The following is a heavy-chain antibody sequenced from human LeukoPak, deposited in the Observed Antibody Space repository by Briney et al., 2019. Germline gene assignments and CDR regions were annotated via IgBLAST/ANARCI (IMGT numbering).Heavy chain of an antibody. CDR2: IGRSDTYI. CDR1: GFTFSNYN. Sequence: GGSLRLSCVVSGFTFSNYNMNWVRQAPGKGLEWVSSIGRSDTYIYYADSVTGRFTISRDNAKNSLYLQMNSLRAEDTAVYYCARVKGLRYFDWLSRGYYYYMDVWGKGTTVTVSS. CDR3: ARVKGLRYFDWLSRGYYYYMDV. J-gene: IGHJ6*03. D-gene: IGHD3-9*01. V-gene: IGHV3-21*01.